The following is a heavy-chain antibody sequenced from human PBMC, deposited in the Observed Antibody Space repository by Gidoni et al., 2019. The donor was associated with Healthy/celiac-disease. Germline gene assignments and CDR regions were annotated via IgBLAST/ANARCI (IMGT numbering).Heavy chain of an antibody. J-gene: IGHJ1*01. CDR3: ARLGGYCSGGSCSNPEYFQH. CDR1: GYSCTSYW. V-gene: IGHV5-51*01. CDR2: IYPGDSDT. Sequence: EVQLVQSGAEVKKPGEYMKISCKGSGYSCTSYWIGWVRQMPGKGLEWMGIIYPGDSDTRYSPSFQGQFTISADKSISTAYLQWSSLKASDTAMYYCARLGGYCSGGSCSNPEYFQHWGQGTLVTVSS. D-gene: IGHD2-15*01.